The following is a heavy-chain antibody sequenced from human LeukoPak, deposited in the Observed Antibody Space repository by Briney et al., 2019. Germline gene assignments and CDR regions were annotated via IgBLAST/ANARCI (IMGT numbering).Heavy chain of an antibody. J-gene: IGHJ4*02. CDR1: GFTFSSYW. D-gene: IGHD2/OR15-2a*01. V-gene: IGHV3-7*04. CDR3: AWDKYRDSTTYYPRFEY. Sequence: GGSLRLSCAASGFTFSSYWMSWVRQAPGKGLEWVANIKQDGGEKYYVDSVKGRFTISRDNAKTSLYLQMTSLRAEDTAVYYCAWDKYRDSTTYYPRFEYCGQGILVTVSS. CDR2: IKQDGGEK.